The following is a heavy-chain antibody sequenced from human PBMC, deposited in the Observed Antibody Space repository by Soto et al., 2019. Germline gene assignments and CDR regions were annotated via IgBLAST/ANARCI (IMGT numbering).Heavy chain of an antibody. D-gene: IGHD1-1*01. J-gene: IGHJ4*02. CDR3: ARGRYGDY. V-gene: IGHV1-18*01. CDR1: GYTFTSYG. CDR2: ISAHNGNT. Sequence: QVHLVQSGAEVKKPGASVKVSCKGSGYTFTSYGITWVRQAPGQGLERMGWISAHNGNTDDAQRLQGRVTVTRNTSTSTVYMELRSLRSDDTAVYYCARGRYGDYWGQGAMVTVSS.